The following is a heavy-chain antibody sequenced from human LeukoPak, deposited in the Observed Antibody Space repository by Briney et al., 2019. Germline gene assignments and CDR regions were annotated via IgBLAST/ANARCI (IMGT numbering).Heavy chain of an antibody. CDR3: AREGPLGCSSSWYVGVY. CDR2: IYSGGST. Sequence: PGGSLRLSCAASGFTFSSYSMNWVRQAPGKGLEWVSVIYSGGSTYYADSVKGRFTISRDNSKNTLYLQMNGLRAEDTAVYYCAREGPLGCSSSWYVGVYWGQGTLVTVSS. D-gene: IGHD6-13*01. V-gene: IGHV3-66*01. CDR1: GFTFSSYS. J-gene: IGHJ4*02.